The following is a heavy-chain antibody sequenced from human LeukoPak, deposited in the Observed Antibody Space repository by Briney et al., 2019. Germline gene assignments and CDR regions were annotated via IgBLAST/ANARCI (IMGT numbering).Heavy chain of an antibody. Sequence: GGSLRLSCAASGFTFSDYYMSWIRQAPGEGLEWVSYISSSSSYTNYADSVKGRFTISRDNAKNSLYLQMNSLRAEDTAVYYCARGTVVLWFGETDAFDIWGQGTMVTVSS. CDR2: ISSSSSYT. D-gene: IGHD3-10*01. CDR1: GFTFSDYY. J-gene: IGHJ3*02. V-gene: IGHV3-11*06. CDR3: ARGTVVLWFGETDAFDI.